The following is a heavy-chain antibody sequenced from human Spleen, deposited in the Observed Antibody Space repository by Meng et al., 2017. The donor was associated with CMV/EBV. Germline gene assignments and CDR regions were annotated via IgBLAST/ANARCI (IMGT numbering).Heavy chain of an antibody. Sequence: QGPLQQGGAGLWNPSEALSLPSACYGGSFSGYYWNRIRQPPGKGLEWIGEINHSGRTNYNPSLKSRVTISVDTSKNQFSLKLSSVTAADTAVYYCARGPRPLRFLEWLFGFDPWGQGTLVTVSS. CDR1: GGSFSGYY. D-gene: IGHD3-3*01. CDR2: INHSGRT. J-gene: IGHJ5*02. V-gene: IGHV4-34*02. CDR3: ARGPRPLRFLEWLFGFDP.